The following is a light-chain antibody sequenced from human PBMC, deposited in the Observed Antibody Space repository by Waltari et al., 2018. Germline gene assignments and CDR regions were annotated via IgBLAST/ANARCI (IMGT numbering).Light chain of an antibody. CDR3: LQHDSYPWT. CDR2: GAS. J-gene: IGKJ1*01. CDR1: QGIRDE. V-gene: IGKV1-17*01. Sequence: DIQMTRSPSSLSASIGDRVTITCRASQGIRDELGWYQQNPGKAPKRLIYGASNVQSGVPSRFSGSRSGTEFTLTISSLQPEDFATYYCLQHDSYPWTLGQGTKV.